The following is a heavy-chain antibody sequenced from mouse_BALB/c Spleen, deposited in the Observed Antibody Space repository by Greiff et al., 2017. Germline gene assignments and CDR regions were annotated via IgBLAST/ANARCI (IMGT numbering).Heavy chain of an antibody. CDR1: GFSLTSYD. CDR2: IWTGGGT. CDR3: VRGWGYYGSSYGAMDY. J-gene: IGHJ4*01. V-gene: IGHV2-9-2*01. Sequence: QVQLKESGPGLVAPSQSLSITCTVSGFSLTSYDISWIRQPPGKGLEWLGVIWTGGGTNYNSAFMSRLSISKDNSKSQVFLKMNSLQTDDTAIYYCVRGWGYYGSSYGAMDYWGQGTSVTVSS. D-gene: IGHD1-1*01.